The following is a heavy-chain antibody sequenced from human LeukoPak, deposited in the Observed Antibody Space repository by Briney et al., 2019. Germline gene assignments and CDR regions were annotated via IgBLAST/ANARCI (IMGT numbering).Heavy chain of an antibody. D-gene: IGHD2-15*01. CDR1: GGSISSGSYY. V-gene: IGHV4-61*02. CDR2: IYTSGST. Sequence: SETLSLTCTVSGGSISSGSYYWSWIRQPAGKGLEWIGRIYTSGSTNYNPSLESRVTISVDTSKNQFSLKLSSVTAADTALYYCGGGFVVVAEFGYYYYYRDVGGKGTGVTISS. CDR3: GGGFVVVAEFGYYYYYRDV. J-gene: IGHJ6*03.